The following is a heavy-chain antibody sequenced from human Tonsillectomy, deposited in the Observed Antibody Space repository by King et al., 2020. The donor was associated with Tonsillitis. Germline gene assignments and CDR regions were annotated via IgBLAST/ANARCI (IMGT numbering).Heavy chain of an antibody. V-gene: IGHV3-66*01. Sequence: VQLVESGGGLVQPGGSLRLSCAASGFTVSSNYMSWVRQAPGKGLEWVSVIYSGGSTYYAGSVKGRFTISRDNSKNTLYLQMNSLRAEDTAVYYCAIDPRSIAAAGTRWFDPWGQGTLVTVSS. CDR3: AIDPRSIAAAGTRWFDP. D-gene: IGHD6-13*01. J-gene: IGHJ5*02. CDR2: IYSGGST. CDR1: GFTVSSNY.